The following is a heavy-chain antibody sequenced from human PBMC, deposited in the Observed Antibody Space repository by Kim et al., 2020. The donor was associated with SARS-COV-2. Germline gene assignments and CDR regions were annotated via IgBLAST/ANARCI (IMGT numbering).Heavy chain of an antibody. CDR1: GFTFSRYV. D-gene: IGHD2-15*01. CDR3: VKDDMAANFDS. V-gene: IGHV3-64D*09. J-gene: IGHJ4*02. CDR2: ICKNGDSA. Sequence: GGSLRPSCSASGFTFSRYVMHWVRQAPGKGLEYVSLICKNGDSAYYADSLNGRFIISRDNSKNTLYLQMSSLTAEDTAVYYCVKDDMAANFDSWGQGTLVTVSS.